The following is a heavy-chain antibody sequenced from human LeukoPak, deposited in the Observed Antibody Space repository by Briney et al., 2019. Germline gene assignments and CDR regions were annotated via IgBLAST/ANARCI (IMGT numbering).Heavy chain of an antibody. CDR3: AEERLRVDTEMVRSYYFEN. V-gene: IGHV3-23*01. CDR2: ITGNGATT. J-gene: IGHJ4*02. Sequence: GGSLRLSCAASGFTFSSSAMSWVRQTPGKGLEWVSSITGNGATTYYPDSVKGRFTISIDNSKNTLSLQMNSLRAEDTAVYYCAEERLRVDTEMVRSYYFENWGQGTLVTVSS. CDR1: GFTFSSSA. D-gene: IGHD5-18*01.